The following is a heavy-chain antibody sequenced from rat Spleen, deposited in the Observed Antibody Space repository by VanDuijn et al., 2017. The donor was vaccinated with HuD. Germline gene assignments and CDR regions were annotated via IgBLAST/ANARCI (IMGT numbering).Heavy chain of an antibody. CDR3: ARRHYGYTDYFYY. Sequence: EVQLVESDGGLVQPGKSLKLSCAASGFTFSDYNMAWVRQAPKKGLEWVAIITYDDSRTYYRDSVKGRFTISRDNAKSTLYLQMDNLRSEHTATYYCARRHYGYTDYFYYWGQGVMVTVSS. J-gene: IGHJ2*01. CDR1: GFTFSDYN. D-gene: IGHD1-9*01. V-gene: IGHV5-7*01. CDR2: ITYDDSRT.